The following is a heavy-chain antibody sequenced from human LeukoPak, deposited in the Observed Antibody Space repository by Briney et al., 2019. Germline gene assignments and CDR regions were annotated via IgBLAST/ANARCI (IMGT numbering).Heavy chain of an antibody. D-gene: IGHD3-9*01. CDR1: GFTFSSYA. CDR2: ISGSGGST. V-gene: IGHV3-23*01. J-gene: IGHJ4*02. CDR3: AKGRGQYYDILTGYSAPSY. Sequence: GGSLRLSCAASGFTFSSYAMSWVRQAPGKGLEWVSAISGSGGSTYYADSVKGRFTISRDNSKSTLYLQMNSLRAEDTAVYYCAKGRGQYYDILTGYSAPSYWGQGTLVTVSS.